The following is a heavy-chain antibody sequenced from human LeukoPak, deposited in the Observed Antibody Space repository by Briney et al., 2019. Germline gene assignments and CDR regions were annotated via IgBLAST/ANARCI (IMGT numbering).Heavy chain of an antibody. V-gene: IGHV1-2*02. CDR1: GYTFTGYY. D-gene: IGHD6-13*01. Sequence: ASVKVSCKASGYTFTGYYMHWVRQAPGQGLEWMGWINPNSGGINYAQKFQGRVTMTRDTSISTAYMELSRLRSDDTAVYYCARSRSSSWDPFDYWGQGTLVTVSS. CDR3: ARSRSSSWDPFDY. J-gene: IGHJ4*02. CDR2: INPNSGGI.